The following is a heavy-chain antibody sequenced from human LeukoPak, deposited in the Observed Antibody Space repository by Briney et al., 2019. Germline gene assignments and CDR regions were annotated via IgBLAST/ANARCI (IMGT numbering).Heavy chain of an antibody. V-gene: IGHV3-53*01. Sequence: PGGSLRLSCAASGFTVSSNYMSWVRQAPGKGLEWVSVIYSGGSTYNADSVKGRFSISRDNAKNSLFLQMNSLRAEDTAVYYCARRVPSQVITDYFDYWGQGTLVTVSS. CDR2: IYSGGST. CDR3: ARRVPSQVITDYFDY. D-gene: IGHD3-16*01. CDR1: GFTVSSNY. J-gene: IGHJ4*02.